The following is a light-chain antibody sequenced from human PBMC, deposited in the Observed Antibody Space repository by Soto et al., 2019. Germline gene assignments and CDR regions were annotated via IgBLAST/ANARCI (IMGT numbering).Light chain of an antibody. CDR1: QSASNY. J-gene: IGKJ2*01. Sequence: DIQMTQSPSSLSASVGDRVTITCRASQSASNYLNWYQQKPGKAPKLLIYAASSLQSGVPSRFSGSVSGTDFTLTISSLQPEDFASYYCQQSYSTPYTFGQGTKLEIK. CDR3: QQSYSTPYT. V-gene: IGKV1-39*01. CDR2: AAS.